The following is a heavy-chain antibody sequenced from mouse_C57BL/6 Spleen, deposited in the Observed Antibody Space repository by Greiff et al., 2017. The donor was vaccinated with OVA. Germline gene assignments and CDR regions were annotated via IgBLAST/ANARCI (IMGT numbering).Heavy chain of an antibody. CDR2: INPSNGGT. CDR1: GYTFTSYW. J-gene: IGHJ1*03. V-gene: IGHV1-53*01. D-gene: IGHD2-2*01. Sequence: VQLKQPGTELVKPGASVKLSCKASGYTFTSYWMHWVKQRPGQGLEWIGNINPSNGGTNYNEKFKSKATLTVDKSSSTAYMQLSSLTSEDSAVYYCARSGMVPSYWYFDVWGTGTTVTVSS. CDR3: ARSGMVPSYWYFDV.